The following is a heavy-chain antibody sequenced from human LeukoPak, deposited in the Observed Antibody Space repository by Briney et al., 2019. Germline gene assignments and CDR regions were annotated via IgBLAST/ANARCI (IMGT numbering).Heavy chain of an antibody. D-gene: IGHD6-13*01. CDR1: GYACTVYY. J-gene: IGHJ4*02. Sequence: GASVKVSCKASGYACTVYYMDWVRHSPGQGLEWLGWINTNSGGTNYAQQFQGRVIMTRDTSISTAYMELSRLRSDDTAVYYCARSMTQLVQDYWGQGTLVTVSS. V-gene: IGHV1-2*02. CDR2: INTNSGGT. CDR3: ARSMTQLVQDY.